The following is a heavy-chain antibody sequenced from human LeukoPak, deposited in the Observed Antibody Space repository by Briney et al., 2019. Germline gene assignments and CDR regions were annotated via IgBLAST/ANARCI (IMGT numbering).Heavy chain of an antibody. J-gene: IGHJ4*02. Sequence: SGGSLRLSCAASGFTFSSYAMSWVRQAPGKGLEWVSGISGSGGSTYYADSVKGRFTMSRDNSKNTLWLQMNSLRAEDTAVYYCAKGYYYDSSGLYRYYFDYRGQGTLVTVSS. V-gene: IGHV3-23*01. CDR1: GFTFSSYA. D-gene: IGHD3-22*01. CDR3: AKGYYYDSSGLYRYYFDY. CDR2: ISGSGGST.